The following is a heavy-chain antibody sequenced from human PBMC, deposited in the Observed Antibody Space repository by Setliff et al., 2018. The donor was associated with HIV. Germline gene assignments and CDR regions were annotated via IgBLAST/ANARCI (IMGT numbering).Heavy chain of an antibody. V-gene: IGHV4-61*09. D-gene: IGHD3-22*01. CDR1: GGAITSGDFY. Sequence: TSETLSLTCTVAGGAITSGDFYWSWIRQSAGKRLEWIGHIDTSGSTNYNPSLKSRVTISVDTSNNHFSLKLTSVTAADSARYYCARQNYYDVSGYYQRPQDFDYWGQGLLVTVSS. CDR2: IDTSGST. J-gene: IGHJ4*02. CDR3: ARQNYYDVSGYYQRPQDFDY.